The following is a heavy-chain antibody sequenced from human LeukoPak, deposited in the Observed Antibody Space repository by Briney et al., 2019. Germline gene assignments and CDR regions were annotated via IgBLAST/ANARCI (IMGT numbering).Heavy chain of an antibody. J-gene: IGHJ6*03. D-gene: IGHD3-9*01. Sequence: KPSETLSLTCGVYGGSFSGYYLTWIRQPPGKGLEWIGEINHSGSTNFNPSLKSRVSVSIDTSKGQFSLKLSSVTAADTAVYYCARGGGNLLPYFDPKYYYYMDVWGKGTTVTVSS. CDR2: INHSGST. CDR3: ARGGGNLLPYFDPKYYYYMDV. V-gene: IGHV4-34*01. CDR1: GGSFSGYY.